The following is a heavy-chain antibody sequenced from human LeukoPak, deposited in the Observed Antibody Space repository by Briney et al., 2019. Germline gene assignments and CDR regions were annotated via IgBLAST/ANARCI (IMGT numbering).Heavy chain of an antibody. CDR2: IYYSGST. Sequence: NSSETLSLTCTVSDGSISSTSYYWGWIRQPPGKGLEWIGSIYYSGSTNYNPSLKSRVTISVDTSKNQFSLKLRSVTAADTAVYYCARQKWAAAVSALRDFDLWGRGTLVTVSS. J-gene: IGHJ2*01. CDR3: ARQKWAAAVSALRDFDL. V-gene: IGHV4-39*01. D-gene: IGHD6-25*01. CDR1: DGSISSTSYY.